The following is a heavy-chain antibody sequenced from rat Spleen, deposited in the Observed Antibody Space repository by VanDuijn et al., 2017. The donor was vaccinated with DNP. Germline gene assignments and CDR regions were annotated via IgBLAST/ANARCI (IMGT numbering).Heavy chain of an antibody. V-gene: IGHV5-31*01. CDR3: ARTGYYDGYYQFFDY. D-gene: IGHD1-12*03. Sequence: EVQLVESGGGPVQPGRSLKLSCVASGFIFSNYWMTWIRQAPGKGLEWVASISNTGDHTYYSDSVKGRFSLSRDNAKNTLYLQMNNLRSEDTAMYYCARTGYYDGYYQFFDYWGQGVMVTVSS. CDR1: GFIFSNYW. CDR2: ISNTGDHT. J-gene: IGHJ2*01.